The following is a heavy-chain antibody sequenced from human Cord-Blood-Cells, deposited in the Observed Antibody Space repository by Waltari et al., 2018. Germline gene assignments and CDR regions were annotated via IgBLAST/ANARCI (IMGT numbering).Heavy chain of an antibody. CDR1: GGSIRSGDYF. V-gene: IGHV4-30-4*08. CDR3: ARDEGGSGSFDY. CDR2: IYYSGST. D-gene: IGHD3-10*01. J-gene: IGHJ4*02. Sequence: QVQLQESGPGLVKPSQTLSLTCTVPGGSIRSGDYFWPWPRQPPGKGLEWIGYIYYSGSTYYNPSLKSRVTISVDTSKNQFSLKLSSVTAADTAVYYCARDEGGSGSFDYWGQGTLVTVSS.